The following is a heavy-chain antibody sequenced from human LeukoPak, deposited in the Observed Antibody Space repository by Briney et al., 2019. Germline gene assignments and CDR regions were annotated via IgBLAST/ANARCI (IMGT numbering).Heavy chain of an antibody. J-gene: IGHJ4*02. D-gene: IGHD6-19*01. V-gene: IGHV4-59*11. Sequence: SETLSLTCTVSGGSISSHYWSWIRQPPGKGLEWSGYIYYSGSTNYNPSLKSRVTISVDTSKNQFSLKLSSVTAADTAVYCCARSDSSGWYWDYFDYWGQGTLVTVSS. CDR3: ARSDSSGWYWDYFDY. CDR2: IYYSGST. CDR1: GGSISSHY.